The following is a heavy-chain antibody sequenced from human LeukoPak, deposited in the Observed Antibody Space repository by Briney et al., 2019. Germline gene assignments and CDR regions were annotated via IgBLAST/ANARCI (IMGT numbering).Heavy chain of an antibody. CDR3: ARDGGYGGNSCFDY. Sequence: QPGGSLRLSCAAFGFTFSSYGMHWVRQAPGKGLEWVAVIWYDGSNKYYADSVKGRFTISRDNSKNTLYLQMNSLRAEDTAVYYCARDGGYGGNSCFDYWGQGTLVTVSS. D-gene: IGHD4-23*01. V-gene: IGHV3-33*01. J-gene: IGHJ4*02. CDR1: GFTFSSYG. CDR2: IWYDGSNK.